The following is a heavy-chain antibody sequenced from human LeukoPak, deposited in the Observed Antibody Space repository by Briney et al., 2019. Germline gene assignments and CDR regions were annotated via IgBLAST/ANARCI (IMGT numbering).Heavy chain of an antibody. J-gene: IGHJ4*02. CDR2: IRRKVSGATT. Sequence: GGSLRLSCSASGFTFSSYAMHWVRQAPGKGLEWVGLIRRKVSGATTEYAASVKGRFTISRDDSKSIAYLQMNSLKTEDTAMYYCTRNIYCSGGSCSYYFDYWGQGTLVTVSS. CDR1: GFTFSSYA. CDR3: TRNIYCSGGSCSYYFDY. V-gene: IGHV3-49*04. D-gene: IGHD2-15*01.